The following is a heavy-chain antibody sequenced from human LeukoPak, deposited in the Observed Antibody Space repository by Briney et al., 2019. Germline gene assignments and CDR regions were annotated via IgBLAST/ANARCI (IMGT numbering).Heavy chain of an antibody. CDR2: VYHNGET. V-gene: IGHV4-38-2*02. CDR3: VTPRSWELSDMAV. D-gene: IGHD1-26*01. J-gene: IGHJ6*03. CDR1: GYSITTNYY. Sequence: NPSETLSLTCTVSGYSITTNYYWAWIRQSPGTGLEWIGSVYHNGETYYNPSLKSRVIISVDTSKNEFSLRLTSVTAADTAVYYCVTPRSWELSDMAVWGKGTTVIASS.